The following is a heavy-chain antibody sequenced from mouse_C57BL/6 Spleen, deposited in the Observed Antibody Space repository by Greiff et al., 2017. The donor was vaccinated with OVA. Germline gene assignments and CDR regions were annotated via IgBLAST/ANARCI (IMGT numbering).Heavy chain of an antibody. CDR2: IYPGDGDT. CDR3: ARRGVYGSSSYWYFEV. V-gene: IGHV1-80*01. Sequence: QVQLKESGAELVKPGASVKISCKASGYAFSSYWMNWVKQRPGKGLEWIGQIYPGDGDTNYNGKFKGKATLTADKSSSTAYMQLSSLTSEDSAVYFCARRGVYGSSSYWYFEVWGTGTTVTVSS. J-gene: IGHJ1*03. D-gene: IGHD1-1*01. CDR1: GYAFSSYW.